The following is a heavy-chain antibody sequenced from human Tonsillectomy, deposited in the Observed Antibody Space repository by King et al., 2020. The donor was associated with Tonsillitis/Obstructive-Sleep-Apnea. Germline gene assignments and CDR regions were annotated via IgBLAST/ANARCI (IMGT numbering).Heavy chain of an antibody. D-gene: IGHD5-12*01. CDR1: GYSSTSYW. CDR2: IFPGDSDT. Sequence: QLVQSGGEVKKPGETLKISCKGSGYSSTSYWIVWGRQMPGKGLEWMVIIFPGDSDTRYGPSFHGHVTLSADKSISTAYLQWSSLKASDTAMYYCASSPASGYDFAGFVYWGQGTLVTVSS. V-gene: IGHV5-51*01. J-gene: IGHJ4*02. CDR3: ASSPASGYDFAGFVY.